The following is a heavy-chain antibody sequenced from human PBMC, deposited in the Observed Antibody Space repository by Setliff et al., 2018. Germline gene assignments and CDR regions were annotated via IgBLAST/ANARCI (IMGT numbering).Heavy chain of an antibody. CDR1: GYTLTNYY. V-gene: IGHV1-46*03. D-gene: IGHD3-3*01. J-gene: IGHJ3*02. CDR3: ARDRFYNSWSGTSITAPHDAFDI. Sequence: GASVKVSCKASGYTLTNYYMHWVRQAPGQGLEWMGIINPSGGLTRYAQKFRGRVTMTRDTSTSTVYMEVISLRSEDMAVYFCARDRFYNSWSGTSITAPHDAFDIWGQGTMVTVSS. CDR2: INPSGGLT.